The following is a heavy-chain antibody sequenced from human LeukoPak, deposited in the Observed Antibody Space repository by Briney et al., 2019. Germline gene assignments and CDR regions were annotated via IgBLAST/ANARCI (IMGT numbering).Heavy chain of an antibody. CDR2: INHSGST. J-gene: IGHJ4*02. D-gene: IGHD3-10*01. V-gene: IGHV4-34*01. CDR3: ASLHQVRGLTVFDY. Sequence: SETLSLTCALYGGSFNDYYWSWIRQPPGKGLEWIGEINHSGSTNYNPSLKSRVTISVDTSKNQFSLKLSSVTAADTALYYCASLHQVRGLTVFDYWGQGALVTVSS. CDR1: GGSFNDYY.